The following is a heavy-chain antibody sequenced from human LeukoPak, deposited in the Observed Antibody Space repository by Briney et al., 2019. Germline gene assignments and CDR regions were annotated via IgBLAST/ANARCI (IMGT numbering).Heavy chain of an antibody. CDR2: ISSSSSYI. J-gene: IGHJ4*02. Sequence: GGSLRLSCAASGFTFSSYSMNWVRQAPGKGLEWVSSISSSSSYIYYADSVKGRFTISRDNAKNSLYLQMNSLRAEDTAVYYCARGEEMATIDFDYWGQGTLVTVSS. V-gene: IGHV3-21*01. D-gene: IGHD5-24*01. CDR1: GFTFSSYS. CDR3: ARGEEMATIDFDY.